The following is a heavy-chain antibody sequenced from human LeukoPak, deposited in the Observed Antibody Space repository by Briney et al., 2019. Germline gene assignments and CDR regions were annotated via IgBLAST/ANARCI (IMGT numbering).Heavy chain of an antibody. V-gene: IGHV3-21*01. CDR1: GLTFSRYN. J-gene: IGHJ4*02. CDR3: ASGTVGNYALDY. CDR2: IETSSNNI. D-gene: IGHD1-7*01. Sequence: RPGGSLRLSCAASGLTFSRYNMNWVRQAPGKGLEWVSSIETSSNNIYYTDSVKGRFTISRDNAKNSLYLQVDGLRVEDTAAYFCASGTVGNYALDYWGQGTLVTVSS.